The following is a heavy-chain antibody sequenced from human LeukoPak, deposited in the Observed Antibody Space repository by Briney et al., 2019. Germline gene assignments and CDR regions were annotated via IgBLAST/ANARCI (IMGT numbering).Heavy chain of an antibody. CDR3: ARAKDGCSYVYYYYYMDV. V-gene: IGHV4-34*01. D-gene: IGHD5-18*01. CDR2: INHSGST. Sequence: PSETLSLTCAVYGGSFSGYYWSWIRQPPGKGLEWIGEINHSGSTNYNPSLKSRVTISVDTSKNQFSLKLSSVTAADTAVYYCARAKDGCSYVYYYYYMDVWGKGTTVTVSS. J-gene: IGHJ6*03. CDR1: GGSFSGYY.